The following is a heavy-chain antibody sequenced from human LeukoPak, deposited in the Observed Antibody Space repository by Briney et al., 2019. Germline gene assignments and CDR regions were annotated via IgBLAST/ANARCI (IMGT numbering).Heavy chain of an antibody. D-gene: IGHD4-17*01. CDR1: GFTFSSYW. Sequence: PGGSLRLSCAASGFTFSSYWMHWVRQAPGKGLVWVSYINKDGSSTSYADSVKGRFTISRDNAKNTLYLQMSSLRAEDTALYYCARPLYGDFAKYFQRWGQGTLVTVSS. V-gene: IGHV3-74*01. CDR3: ARPLYGDFAKYFQR. J-gene: IGHJ1*01. CDR2: INKDGSST.